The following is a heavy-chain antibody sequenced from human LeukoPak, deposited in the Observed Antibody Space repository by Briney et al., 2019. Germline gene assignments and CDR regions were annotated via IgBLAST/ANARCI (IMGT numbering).Heavy chain of an antibody. J-gene: IGHJ5*02. CDR1: GYTFTSYY. CDR3: AREGVYYGSGSSNWFDP. Sequence: ASVKVSCKASGYTFTSYYMHWVRQAPGQGLEWMGIINPSGGSTSYAQKFQGRVTMTRDTSTSTVYMELSSLRSEDTAVYHCAREGVYYGSGSSNWFDPWGQGTLVTVSS. CDR2: INPSGGST. D-gene: IGHD3-10*01. V-gene: IGHV1-46*01.